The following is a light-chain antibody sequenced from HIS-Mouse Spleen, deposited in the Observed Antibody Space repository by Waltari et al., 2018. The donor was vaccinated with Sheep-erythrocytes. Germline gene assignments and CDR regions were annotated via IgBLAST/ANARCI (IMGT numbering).Light chain of an antibody. J-gene: IGLJ7*01. V-gene: IGLV1-51*01. CDR3: GTWDSSLSAAV. CDR2: DTN. CDR1: SPNLGNNH. Sequence: QSVLTQPPSVSAAPGQKVTISCPGSSPNLGNNHVPWYQQLPGTAPKLLIYDTNKRPSGIPDRFSGSKSGTSATLGITGLQTGDEADYYCGTWDSSLSAAVFGGGTQLTVL.